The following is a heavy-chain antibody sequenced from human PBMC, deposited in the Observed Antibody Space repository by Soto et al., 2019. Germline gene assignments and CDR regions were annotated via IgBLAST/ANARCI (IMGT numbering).Heavy chain of an antibody. Sequence: SETLSLTCTVSGGSISSYYWSGIRQTPEKGLEWIGYTYFSGSTNYNPSLTSRVTISVDTSKNQFSLKLYSVTAADTAMYYCARVDYDSVWGSYRYTVPGAFDYWGQGALVTVSS. CDR1: GGSISSYY. CDR2: TYFSGST. V-gene: IGHV4-59*13. D-gene: IGHD3-16*02. J-gene: IGHJ4*02. CDR3: ARVDYDSVWGSYRYTVPGAFDY.